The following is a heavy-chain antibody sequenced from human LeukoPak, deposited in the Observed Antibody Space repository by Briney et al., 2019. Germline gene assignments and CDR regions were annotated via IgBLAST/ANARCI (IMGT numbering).Heavy chain of an antibody. CDR3: AKGPDPLYCSSTSCAGGYFDY. V-gene: IGHV3-9*03. J-gene: IGHJ4*02. D-gene: IGHD2-2*01. CDR1: GFTFDDYA. CDR2: IGGNGGSI. Sequence: GGSLGLSWEASGFTFDDYAIPWVGQAPGKGLEGVSGIGGNGGSIGYADSVKGRFTISRDNAKNSLYLQMNSLRAEDMALYYCAKGPDPLYCSSTSCAGGYFDYWGQGTLVTVSS.